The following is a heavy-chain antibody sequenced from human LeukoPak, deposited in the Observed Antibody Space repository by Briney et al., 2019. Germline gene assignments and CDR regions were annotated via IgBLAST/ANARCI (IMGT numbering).Heavy chain of an antibody. Sequence: AGGSLRLSCAASGFTVSSNYMSWVRQAPGKGLEWVSVIYSGGSTYYADSVKGRLTISRDNSKNTLYLQMNSLRAEDTAVYYCARVRYGWFDPWGQGTLVTVSS. CDR3: ARVRYGWFDP. CDR1: GFTVSSNY. CDR2: IYSGGST. J-gene: IGHJ5*02. V-gene: IGHV3-53*01. D-gene: IGHD1-1*01.